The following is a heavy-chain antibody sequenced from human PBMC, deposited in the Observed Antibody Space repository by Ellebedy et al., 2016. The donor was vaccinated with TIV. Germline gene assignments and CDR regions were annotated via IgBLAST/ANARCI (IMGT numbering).Heavy chain of an antibody. V-gene: IGHV3-7*01. D-gene: IGHD3-22*01. CDR1: GFTFSSYW. CDR3: ARDMRITMIVVVISWYFDL. Sequence: GESLKISXAASGFTFSSYWMSWVRQAPGKGPEWVANIKQDGSEKYYVDSVKGRFTISRDNAKNSLYLQMNSLRAEDTAVYYCARDMRITMIVVVISWYFDLWGRGTLVTVSS. J-gene: IGHJ2*01. CDR2: IKQDGSEK.